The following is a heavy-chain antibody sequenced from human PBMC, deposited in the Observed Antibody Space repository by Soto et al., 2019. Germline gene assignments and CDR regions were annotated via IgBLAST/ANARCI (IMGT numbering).Heavy chain of an antibody. J-gene: IGHJ4*02. Sequence: EVQLLESGRGLVQPGGSLRLSCAASGFTFSSYAMIWVRQAPGQGLEWVAAISGSGGSTYYADSVKGRVTISRDTSKNTVYLQMNSLRAEDTAVYYCARGLVPGDYWGQGTLVTVSS. V-gene: IGHV3-23*01. CDR1: GFTFSSYA. CDR2: ISGSGGST. CDR3: ARGLVPGDY. D-gene: IGHD6-19*01.